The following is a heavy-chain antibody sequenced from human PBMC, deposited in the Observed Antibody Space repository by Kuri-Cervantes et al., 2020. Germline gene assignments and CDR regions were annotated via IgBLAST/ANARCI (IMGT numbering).Heavy chain of an antibody. CDR2: ISGSGGST. CDR1: GFTFSNFG. J-gene: IGHJ3*02. Sequence: GESLKISCVASGFTFSNFGMSWVRQAPGKGLEWVSAISGSGGSTYYADSVKGRFTISRDNSKNTLYLQMNSLRAEDTAVYYCAKIMLYERDAFDIWGQGTMVTVSS. D-gene: IGHD2-8*01. V-gene: IGHV3-23*01. CDR3: AKIMLYERDAFDI.